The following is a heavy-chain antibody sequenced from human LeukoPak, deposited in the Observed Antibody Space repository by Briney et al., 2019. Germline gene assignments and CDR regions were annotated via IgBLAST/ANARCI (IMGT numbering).Heavy chain of an antibody. CDR1: GFTFSSYG. J-gene: IGHJ4*02. CDR2: ISGSGGST. CDR3: AREYTGYDGGVDY. Sequence: GGSLRLSCAASGFTFSSYGMSWVRQAPGKGLEWVSAISGSGGSTYYADSVKGRFTISRDNSKNTLYLQMNSLRAEDTALYYCAREYTGYDGGVDYWGQGTLVTVSS. D-gene: IGHD5-12*01. V-gene: IGHV3-23*01.